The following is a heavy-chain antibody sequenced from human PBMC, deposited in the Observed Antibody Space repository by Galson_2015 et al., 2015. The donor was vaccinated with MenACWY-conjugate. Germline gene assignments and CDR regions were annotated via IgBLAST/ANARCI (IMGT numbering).Heavy chain of an antibody. J-gene: IGHJ1*01. CDR3: VRLAEYFQN. Sequence: SLRLSCAASGFTFSRYWMSWVRQAPGKGLEWVANIKQDGSDKYYVDSVKGRFTISRDNAKNSLYLQMNSLRADDTAVYYCVRLAEYFQNWGQGTQVTVSS. V-gene: IGHV3-7*03. CDR1: GFTFSRYW. CDR2: IKQDGSDK.